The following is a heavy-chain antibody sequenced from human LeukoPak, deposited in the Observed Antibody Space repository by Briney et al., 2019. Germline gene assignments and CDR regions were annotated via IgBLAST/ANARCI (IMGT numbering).Heavy chain of an antibody. Sequence: SETLSLTCTVSGYSISSGYYWAWIRPPPGKGLEWIGSIYHSGSTYYNPSLKSRVTISVDTSKNQFSLKLSSVTAADTAVYYCARAGVYYGSGSYSLDYWGQGTLVTVSS. V-gene: IGHV4-38-2*02. D-gene: IGHD3-10*01. CDR1: GYSISSGYY. CDR3: ARAGVYYGSGSYSLDY. CDR2: IYHSGST. J-gene: IGHJ4*02.